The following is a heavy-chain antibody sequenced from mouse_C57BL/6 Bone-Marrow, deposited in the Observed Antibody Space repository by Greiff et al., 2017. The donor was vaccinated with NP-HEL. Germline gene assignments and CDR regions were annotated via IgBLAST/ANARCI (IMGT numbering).Heavy chain of an antibody. V-gene: IGHV1-39*01. CDR1: GYSFTDYN. CDR3: VSGWLLNDMGD. CDR2: INPNYGTT. D-gene: IGHD2-3*01. Sequence: EVQLQQSGPELVQPGASVKISCKASGYSFTDYNMNWVKQSNGKSLEWIGVINPNYGTTSYNQKFKGKATLTVDPSSSTAYMQLNSLTSDDSADYCGVSGWLLNDMGDWGQGTSVTVAS. J-gene: IGHJ4*01.